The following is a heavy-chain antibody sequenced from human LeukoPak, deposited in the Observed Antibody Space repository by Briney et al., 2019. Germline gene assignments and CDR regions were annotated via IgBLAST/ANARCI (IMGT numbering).Heavy chain of an antibody. J-gene: IGHJ4*02. CDR2: ISYDGSNK. V-gene: IGHV3-30-3*01. D-gene: IGHD6-19*01. CDR3: ARVTLSGGPVAAYFDY. CDR1: GFTFSSYA. Sequence: GGSLRLSCAASGFTFSSYAMHWVRQAPGKGLEWVAVISYDGSNKYYADSVKGRFTISRDNSKNTLYLQMNSLRAEDTAVYYCARVTLSGGPVAAYFDYWGQGTLVTVSS.